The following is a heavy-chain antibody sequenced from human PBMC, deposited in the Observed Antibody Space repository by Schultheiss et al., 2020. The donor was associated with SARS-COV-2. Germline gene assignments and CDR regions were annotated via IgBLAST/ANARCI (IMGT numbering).Heavy chain of an antibody. D-gene: IGHD4-11*01. CDR2: TYYRSAWKT. CDR1: GDSVSSNSGA. CDR3: ASGATTHMAY. V-gene: IGHV6-1*01. Sequence: SQTLSLTCAISGDSVSSNSGAWNWIRQSPSRGLEWLGRTYYRSAWKTNYAVSVKSRITINPDTSKNQFSLQLNSVTPDDTAVYYCASGATTHMAYWGQGTLVTVSS. J-gene: IGHJ4*02.